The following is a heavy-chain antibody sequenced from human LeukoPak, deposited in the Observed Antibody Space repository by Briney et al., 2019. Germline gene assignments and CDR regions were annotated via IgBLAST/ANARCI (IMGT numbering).Heavy chain of an antibody. D-gene: IGHD1-20*01. V-gene: IGHV3-20*04. Sequence: RGSLRLSCAASGFSVDDYGMSWVRQVPGKGLEWDSDIICNVGRTGYTDSVKGRFIISRDNAKNSLYLQMTSLRGEDTALYFCARVRLTGIQDWFDPWGQGTLVTVPS. CDR3: ARVRLTGIQDWFDP. CDR1: GFSVDDYG. CDR2: IICNVGRT. J-gene: IGHJ5*02.